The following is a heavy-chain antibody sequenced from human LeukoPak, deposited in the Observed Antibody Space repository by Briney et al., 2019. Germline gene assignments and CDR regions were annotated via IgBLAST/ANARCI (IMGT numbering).Heavy chain of an antibody. CDR3: ARIRCGHSGSLCYNH. CDR1: GVSINDYY. D-gene: IGHD2-21*01. Sequence: SETLSLTCGVFGVSINDYYWRWIRQSPGKGLEWIGEIIHTESTRYKPSLEGSVTMSVGTSENQLSLKLIFVTAADTAVYYCARIRCGHSGSLCYNHCGLGPLVTVSS. V-gene: IGHV4-34*12. J-gene: IGHJ4*02. CDR2: IIHTEST.